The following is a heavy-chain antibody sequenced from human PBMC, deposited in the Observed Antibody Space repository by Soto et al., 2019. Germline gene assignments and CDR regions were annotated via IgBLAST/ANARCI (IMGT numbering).Heavy chain of an antibody. Sequence: GGSLRLSCAASGFSLSDYAMTWVRQAPGKGLEWVSGISGSGDKTSYADSVKGRFIISRDNSKNTLYLQMNSLRAEDTAVYYCAKADYYLRAFDIWGQGTMVTVSS. J-gene: IGHJ3*02. CDR3: AKADYYLRAFDI. CDR2: ISGSGDKT. CDR1: GFSLSDYA. V-gene: IGHV3-23*01. D-gene: IGHD3-10*02.